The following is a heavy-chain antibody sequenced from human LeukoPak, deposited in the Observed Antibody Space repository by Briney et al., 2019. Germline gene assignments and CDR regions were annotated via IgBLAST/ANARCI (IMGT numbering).Heavy chain of an antibody. V-gene: IGHV1-24*01. J-gene: IGHJ3*02. CDR1: GYTLTELS. CDR2: FDPEDGET. D-gene: IGHD4-17*01. Sequence: ASVKVSCKVSGYTLTELSMHWVRQAPGKGLEWMGGFDPEDGETIYAQKFQGRVTMTRDTSTSTVYMELSSLRSEDTAVYYCARAVRGDYGLGAFDIWGQGTMVTVSS. CDR3: ARAVRGDYGLGAFDI.